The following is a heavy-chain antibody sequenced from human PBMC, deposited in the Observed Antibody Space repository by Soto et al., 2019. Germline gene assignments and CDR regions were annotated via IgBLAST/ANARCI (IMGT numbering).Heavy chain of an antibody. CDR3: AAYNWTYGRVY. CDR1: GGSISSYY. D-gene: IGHD1-7*01. V-gene: IGHV4-59*01. Sequence: QVQLQESGPGLVKPSETLSLTCTVSGGSISSYYWSWIRQPPGKGLEWIGYIYYSGSTNYNPSLKSRLTISVDTSKNQFSLKLSSVTAADTAVYYCAAYNWTYGRVYWGQGTLVTVSS. CDR2: IYYSGST. J-gene: IGHJ4*02.